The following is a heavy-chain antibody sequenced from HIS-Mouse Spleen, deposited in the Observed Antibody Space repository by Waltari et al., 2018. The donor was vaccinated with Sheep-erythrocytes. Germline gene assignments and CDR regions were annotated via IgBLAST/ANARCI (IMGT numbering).Heavy chain of an antibody. Sequence: EVQLVESGGGLVKPGGSLRLSCAASGFTFSSYSMNWVRPAPGKGREWVSSISSSSSYIYYADSVEGRFTISRDNAKNSLYLQMNSLRAEDTAVYYCARVASGATFDYWGQGTLVTVSS. D-gene: IGHD1-26*01. CDR2: ISSSSSYI. J-gene: IGHJ4*02. V-gene: IGHV3-21*01. CDR3: ARVASGATFDY. CDR1: GFTFSSYS.